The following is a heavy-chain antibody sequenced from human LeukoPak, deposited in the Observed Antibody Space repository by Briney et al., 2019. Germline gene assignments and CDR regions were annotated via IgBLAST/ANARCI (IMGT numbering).Heavy chain of an antibody. D-gene: IGHD1-26*01. CDR3: TKGLGSGNYFDY. J-gene: IGHJ4*02. CDR1: GFTFRGYA. Sequence: GGSLRLSCAASGFTFRGYAMSWARQAPGKGLEWVSSLSGSSGSTDYADPVKGRFTISRDNSKNTMYLQMNSLRDEDTAVYYCTKGLGSGNYFDYWGQGTLVTVSS. CDR2: LSGSSGST. V-gene: IGHV3-23*01.